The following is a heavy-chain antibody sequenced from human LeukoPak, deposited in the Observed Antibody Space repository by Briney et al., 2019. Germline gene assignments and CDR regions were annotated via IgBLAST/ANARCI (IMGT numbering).Heavy chain of an antibody. CDR2: IDHTGST. CDR3: ARDSCDGDCFSFDY. Sequence: PSETLSLTCTVSDDSITIYYWTWIRQPPGKGLEWIGYIDHTGSTNYNPSLNSRVTISRDTSKNHFSLKLSSATAADTAVYYCARDSCDGDCFSFDYWGQGTLPSVSS. D-gene: IGHD2-21*02. V-gene: IGHV4-59*12. CDR1: DDSITIYY. J-gene: IGHJ4*02.